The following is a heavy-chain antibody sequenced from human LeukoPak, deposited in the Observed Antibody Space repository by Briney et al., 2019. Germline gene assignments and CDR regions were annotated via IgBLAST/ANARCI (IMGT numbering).Heavy chain of an antibody. CDR3: ARGVPNWNSNWFDP. J-gene: IGHJ5*02. D-gene: IGHD1-1*01. CDR2: INHSGST. Sequence: SETLSLTCAVYGGSFSGYYWSWIRQPPGKGLEWIGEINHSGSTNYNPSLKSRVTISVDTSKNRFSLKLSSVTAADTAVYYCARGVPNWNSNWFDPWGQGTLVTVSS. CDR1: GGSFSGYY. V-gene: IGHV4-34*01.